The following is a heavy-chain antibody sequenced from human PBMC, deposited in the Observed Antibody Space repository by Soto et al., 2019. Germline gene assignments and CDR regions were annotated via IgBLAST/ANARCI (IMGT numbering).Heavy chain of an antibody. D-gene: IGHD6-13*01. CDR2: ISGSGGST. CDR3: AKPVAAAGTSYYYYMDV. V-gene: IGHV3-23*01. CDR1: GFTFSSYA. Sequence: VGSLRLSCAASGFTFSSYAMSWVRQAPGKGLEWVSAISGSGGSTYYADSVKGRFTISRDNSKNTLYLQMNSLRAEDTAVYYCAKPVAAAGTSYYYYMDVWGKGTTVTVSS. J-gene: IGHJ6*03.